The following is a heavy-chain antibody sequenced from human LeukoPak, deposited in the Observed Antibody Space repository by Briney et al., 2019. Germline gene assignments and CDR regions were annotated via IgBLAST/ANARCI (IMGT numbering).Heavy chain of an antibody. Sequence: GGSLRLSCAASGFTFDDYAMHWVRQAPGKGLEWVSGISWNSGSIGYADSVKGRFTISRDNAKNSLYLQMNSLRAEDTAVYYCARAFGSGSSWAGYYYYGMDVWGQGTTVTVSS. J-gene: IGHJ6*02. CDR2: ISWNSGSI. D-gene: IGHD3-10*01. CDR3: ARAFGSGSSWAGYYYYGMDV. V-gene: IGHV3-9*01. CDR1: GFTFDDYA.